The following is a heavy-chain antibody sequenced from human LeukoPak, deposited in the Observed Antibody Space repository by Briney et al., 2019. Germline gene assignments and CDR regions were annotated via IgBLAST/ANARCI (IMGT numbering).Heavy chain of an antibody. CDR2: ISWNSGSI. CDR1: GFTFDDYA. D-gene: IGHD3-9*01. CDR3: AKGRLRYWSSGMDV. Sequence: PGRSLRLSCAASGFTFDDYAMHWVRQAPGKGLERVSGISWNSGSIGYADSVKGRFTISRDNAKNSLYLQMNSLRAEDTALYYCAKGRLRYWSSGMDVWGQGTTVTVSS. J-gene: IGHJ6*02. V-gene: IGHV3-9*01.